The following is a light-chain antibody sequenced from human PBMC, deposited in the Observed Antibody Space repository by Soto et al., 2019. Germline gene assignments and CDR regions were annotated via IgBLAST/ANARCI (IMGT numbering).Light chain of an antibody. V-gene: IGLV1-47*01. CDR2: RNN. Sequence: QSVLTQPPSASGTPGQRVTISCSGSSSNIGSNYVYWYQQLPGTAPKLLINRNNKRPSGVPDRFSGSKSGTSASLAISGLRSEDEADYYCAAWDDSLSGDVVFGGGTKLTVL. CDR3: AAWDDSLSGDVV. CDR1: SSNIGSNY. J-gene: IGLJ2*01.